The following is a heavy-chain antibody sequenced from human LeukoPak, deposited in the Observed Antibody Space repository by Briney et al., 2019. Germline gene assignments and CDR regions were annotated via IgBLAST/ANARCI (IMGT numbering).Heavy chain of an antibody. CDR3: AKSGTDYPFLVH. CDR2: ISYDGSNK. CDR1: GFTFSSYG. V-gene: IGHV3-30*18. J-gene: IGHJ4*02. Sequence: GGSLRLSCAASGFTFSSYGMHWVRQAPGKGLEWVAAISYDGSNKYYADSVKGRFTISRDNSKNTLYLQMNSLRAEDTAVYYCAKSGTDYPFLVHWGQGTLVTVSS. D-gene: IGHD3-10*01.